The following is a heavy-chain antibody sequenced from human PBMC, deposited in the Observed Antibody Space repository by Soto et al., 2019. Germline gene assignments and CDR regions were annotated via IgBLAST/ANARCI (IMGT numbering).Heavy chain of an antibody. CDR2: IIPILGIA. V-gene: IGHV1-69*02. CDR1: GGTFSSYT. CDR3: AGTTGIAAAGD. Sequence: QVQLVQSGAEVKKPGSSVKVSCKASGGTFSSYTISWVRQAPGQGLEWMGRIIPILGIANYAQKFQGRVTITADKSASTDYMELSSLRSEDTAVYYWAGTTGIAAAGDWGQGTLVTVSS. D-gene: IGHD6-13*01. J-gene: IGHJ4*02.